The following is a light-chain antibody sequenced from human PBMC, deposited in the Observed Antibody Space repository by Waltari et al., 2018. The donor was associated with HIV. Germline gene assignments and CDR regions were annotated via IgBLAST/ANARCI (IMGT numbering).Light chain of an antibody. CDR3: QSYDSANWV. Sequence: NFMLTQPHSVSDSPGKTVTIYCTRSSGSIVSNYVQWYQQRTGSAPTTVIYEDKQRPSRVPDRFSGSIDCSSTAASRTTPGLRTEDESDDNSQSYDSANWVFGGSTKLTVL. CDR1: SGSIVSNY. CDR2: EDK. J-gene: IGLJ3*02. V-gene: IGLV6-57*04.